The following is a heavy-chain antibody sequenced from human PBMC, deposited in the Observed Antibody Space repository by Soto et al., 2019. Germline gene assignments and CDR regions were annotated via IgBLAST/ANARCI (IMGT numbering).Heavy chain of an antibody. J-gene: IGHJ5*02. D-gene: IGHD3-3*01. Sequence: ASVKVSCKASGYTFTSYYMHWVRQAPGQGLEWMGIINPSGGSTSYAQKFQGRVTMTRDTSTSTVYMELSSLRSEDTAVYYCARDLQRITIFGVVTAPYNWFDPWGQGTLVTV. CDR1: GYTFTSYY. CDR3: ARDLQRITIFGVVTAPYNWFDP. CDR2: INPSGGST. V-gene: IGHV1-46*01.